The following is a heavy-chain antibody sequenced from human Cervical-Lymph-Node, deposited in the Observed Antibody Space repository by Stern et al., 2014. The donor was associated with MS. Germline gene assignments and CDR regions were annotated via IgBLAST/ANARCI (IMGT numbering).Heavy chain of an antibody. Sequence: QVQLVESGAEVKKPGSSGKVSCKASGGTLSNSGISWVRQAPGQGLEWMGGIITMFGTANYAQKFQGRVTLTADDSTNTAYMELSSLTSEDTAVYYCARDGDSSMLGLDVWGQGTTVTVSS. D-gene: IGHD4-17*01. CDR2: IITMFGTA. CDR1: GGTLSNSG. J-gene: IGHJ6*02. V-gene: IGHV1-69*01. CDR3: ARDGDSSMLGLDV.